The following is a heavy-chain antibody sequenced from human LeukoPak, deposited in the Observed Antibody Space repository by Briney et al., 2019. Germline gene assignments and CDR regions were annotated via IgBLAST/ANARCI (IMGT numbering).Heavy chain of an antibody. CDR3: ARDTSLEPPYFYYYMDV. Sequence: GGSLRLSCAASRFTFSSYAMHWVRQAPGKGLEWVAVISYDGSNKYYADSVKGRFTISRDNSKNTLYLHMNSLRAEDTALYYCARDTSLEPPYFYYYMDVWGKGTTVTVSS. CDR1: RFTFSSYA. V-gene: IGHV3-30*04. J-gene: IGHJ6*03. D-gene: IGHD1-1*01. CDR2: ISYDGSNK.